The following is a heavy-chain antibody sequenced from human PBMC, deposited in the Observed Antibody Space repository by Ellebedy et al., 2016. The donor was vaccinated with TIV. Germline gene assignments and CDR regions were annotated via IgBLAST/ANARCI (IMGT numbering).Heavy chain of an antibody. V-gene: IGHV1-2*02. Sequence: AASVKVSCKASGYTFTGYYMHWVRQAPGQGLEWMGWINPKSGGTNYAQKFQGRVTMTRNTSISTAYMELSSLRSEDTAVYYCARAWDTGMAPNYYYGMDVWGQGTTVTVSS. CDR1: GYTFTGYY. D-gene: IGHD5-18*01. J-gene: IGHJ6*02. CDR2: INPKSGGT. CDR3: ARAWDTGMAPNYYYGMDV.